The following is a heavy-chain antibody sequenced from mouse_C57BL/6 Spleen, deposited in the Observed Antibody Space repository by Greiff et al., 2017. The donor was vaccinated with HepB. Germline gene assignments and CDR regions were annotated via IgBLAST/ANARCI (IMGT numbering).Heavy chain of an antibody. CDR1: GYTFTSYW. Sequence: QVQLQQPGAELVKPGASVKLSCKASGYTFTSYWMQWVKQRPGQGLEWIGEIDPSDSYTNYNQKFKGKATVTVDTSSSTAYMQLSSLTSEDSAVYYCARTAQMDYWGQGTTLTVSS. J-gene: IGHJ2*01. CDR3: ARTAQMDY. CDR2: IDPSDSYT. V-gene: IGHV1-50*01. D-gene: IGHD3-2*02.